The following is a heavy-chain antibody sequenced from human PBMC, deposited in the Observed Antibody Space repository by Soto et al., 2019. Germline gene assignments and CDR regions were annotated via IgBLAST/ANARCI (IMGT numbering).Heavy chain of an antibody. Sequence: SETLSLTCSVSGASISRGTEYWGWIRQPPGKGLEWIGNIYHSGSTNYNPPLKSRVIISVDKSKNQFSLKLTSVTAADTAVYYCARGTGYCSGGSRYNYIDPWGQGTLVTVSS. J-gene: IGHJ5*02. V-gene: IGHV4-39*07. D-gene: IGHD2-15*01. CDR1: GASISRGTEY. CDR2: IYHSGST. CDR3: ARGTGYCSGGSRYNYIDP.